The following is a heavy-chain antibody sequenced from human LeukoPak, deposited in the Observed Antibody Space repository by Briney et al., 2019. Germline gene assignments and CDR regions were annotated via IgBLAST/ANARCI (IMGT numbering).Heavy chain of an antibody. D-gene: IGHD6-13*01. V-gene: IGHV3-9*03. J-gene: IGHJ4*02. Sequence: GRSLRLSCAASGFTFDDYAMHWVRQAPGKGLEWVSGISWNSGSIGYADSVKGRFTISRDNAKNSLYLQMNSLRAEDMALCYCAKESIAAAGSFDYWGQGTLVTVSS. CDR3: AKESIAAAGSFDY. CDR1: GFTFDDYA. CDR2: ISWNSGSI.